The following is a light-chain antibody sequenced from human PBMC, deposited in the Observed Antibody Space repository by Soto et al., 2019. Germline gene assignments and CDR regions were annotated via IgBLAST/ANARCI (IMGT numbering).Light chain of an antibody. CDR3: QQSYSTLGT. Sequence: DIQMTQSPSSLSASVGDRVTITCRASQSIKSYLNWYQQKPGKAPKLLIYGASSLQSGLPSRFSGSGSVTDFTLTISSLQPEDFATYYCQQSYSTLGTCGQGTRLEIK. CDR1: QSIKSY. J-gene: IGKJ5*01. CDR2: GAS. V-gene: IGKV1-39*01.